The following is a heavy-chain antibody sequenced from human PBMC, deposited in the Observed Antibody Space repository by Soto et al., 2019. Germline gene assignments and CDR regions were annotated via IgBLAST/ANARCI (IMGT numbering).Heavy chain of an antibody. CDR2: ISSSGSTI. D-gene: IGHD6-19*01. CDR1: GFTFSYYY. J-gene: IGHJ4*02. CDR3: ERDPRRPTVAGTGY. V-gene: IGHV3-11*01. Sequence: GGSLRLSFAASGFTFSYYYMSWIRQAPGKGLEWVSYISSSGSTIYYADSVKGRFTISRDNAKNSLYLQMNSLRAEDTAVYYCERDPRRPTVAGTGYWGQGTLVTVSS.